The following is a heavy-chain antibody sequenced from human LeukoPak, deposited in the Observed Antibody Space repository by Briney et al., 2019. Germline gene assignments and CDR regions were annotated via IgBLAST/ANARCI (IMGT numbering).Heavy chain of an antibody. Sequence: PGGSLRLSCAASGFTFSSYDMHWVRQAPGKGLEWVAVISYDGSTKYYADSVKGRVTITRDNSKNTLYLQMNSLRAEDTAVYCCARAREFDYWGQGTLVTVSS. CDR2: ISYDGSTK. CDR3: ARAREFDY. V-gene: IGHV3-30-3*01. CDR1: GFTFSSYD. J-gene: IGHJ4*02.